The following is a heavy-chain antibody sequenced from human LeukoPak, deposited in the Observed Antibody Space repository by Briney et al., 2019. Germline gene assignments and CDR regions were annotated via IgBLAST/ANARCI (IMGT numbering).Heavy chain of an antibody. CDR2: ASGSGRTT. CDR3: AKLSGQVSGPL. D-gene: IGHD6-19*01. V-gene: IGHV3-23*01. Sequence: GGSLRLSCAASGFSFSTYAMSGVRQAPGKGLEWVSAASGSGRTTYYADSVKGRFTISRDNSKSTVDLQMDSLRAEDTAIYYCAKLSGQVSGPLWGQGTLVTVSS. J-gene: IGHJ4*02. CDR1: GFSFSTYA.